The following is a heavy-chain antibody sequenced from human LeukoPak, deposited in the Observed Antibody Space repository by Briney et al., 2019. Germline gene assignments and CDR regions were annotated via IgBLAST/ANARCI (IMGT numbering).Heavy chain of an antibody. CDR2: ISYDGSNK. CDR3: ARDGIGELLGPYDY. J-gene: IGHJ4*02. V-gene: IGHV3-30*04. Sequence: PGRSLRLSCAASGFTFSSYAMHWVRQAPGKGLEWVAVISYDGSNKYYADSVKGRLTISRDNSKNTLYLQMNSLRAEDTAVYYCARDGIGELLGPYDYWGQGTLVTVSS. CDR1: GFTFSSYA. D-gene: IGHD3-10*01.